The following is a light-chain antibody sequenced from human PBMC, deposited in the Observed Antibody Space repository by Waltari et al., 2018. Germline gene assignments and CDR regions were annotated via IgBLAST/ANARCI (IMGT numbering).Light chain of an antibody. CDR3: CSYAGSYTVV. CDR1: SSDVGVYNY. CDR2: DVS. J-gene: IGLJ2*01. Sequence: QSALTQPRSVSGSPGQSVTISCTGTSSDVGVYNYVSRYQPHPGKAPKLMIYDVSKRPSGVPDRFSGSKSGNTASLTISGLQAEDEADYYCCSYAGSYTVVFGGGTKLTVL. V-gene: IGLV2-11*01.